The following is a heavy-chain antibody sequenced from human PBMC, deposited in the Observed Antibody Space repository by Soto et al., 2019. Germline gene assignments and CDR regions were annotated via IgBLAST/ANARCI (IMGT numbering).Heavy chain of an antibody. CDR1: GFTFSSYA. Sequence: QVQLVESGGGVVQPGRSLRLSCAAPGFTFSSYAMHWVRQAPGKGLEWVAVISYDGSNKYYADSVKGRFTISRDNSKNTLYRQMNSLRAEDTAVYYCARDAYYDSSGYYEVGGYFQHWGQGTLVTVSS. J-gene: IGHJ1*01. CDR2: ISYDGSNK. CDR3: ARDAYYDSSGYYEVGGYFQH. D-gene: IGHD3-22*01. V-gene: IGHV3-30-3*01.